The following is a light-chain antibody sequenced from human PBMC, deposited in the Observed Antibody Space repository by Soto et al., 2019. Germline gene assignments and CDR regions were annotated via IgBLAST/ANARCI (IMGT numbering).Light chain of an antibody. CDR1: EGVGSSY. CDR2: GAS. CDR3: QQYGSSRWT. Sequence: EIVLTQSPGTLSLSPGERATLSCRASEGVGSSYLAWYQQKPGQAPRLXIYGASSRATGIPDSFSGSGSGTDFTLTISRVEPEDFAVYYCQQYGSSRWTLGQGTKVDIK. V-gene: IGKV3-20*01. J-gene: IGKJ1*01.